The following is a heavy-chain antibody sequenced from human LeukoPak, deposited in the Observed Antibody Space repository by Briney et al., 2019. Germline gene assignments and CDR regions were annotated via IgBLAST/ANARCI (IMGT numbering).Heavy chain of an antibody. CDR2: IYSGGST. Sequence: PGGSLRLSCAASGFTVSSNYMSWVRQAPGKGLEWVSVIYSGGSTYYADSVKGRFTISRDNSRNTLYLQMNSLRAEDTAVYYCARDAHDFWSGYYYYYYYMDVWGKGTTVTVSS. D-gene: IGHD3-3*01. CDR3: ARDAHDFWSGYYYYYYYMDV. V-gene: IGHV3-66*02. CDR1: GFTVSSNY. J-gene: IGHJ6*03.